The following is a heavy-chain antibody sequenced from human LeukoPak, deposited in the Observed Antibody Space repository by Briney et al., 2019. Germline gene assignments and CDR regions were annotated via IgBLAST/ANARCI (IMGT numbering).Heavy chain of an antibody. CDR2: IYTSGST. CDR3: ARDLGSRLDDAFDI. Sequence: PSETLSLTCTVSGDSISSYYWSWIRQPAGKGLEWIGRIYTSGSTNYNPSRKSRVTMAVATSKNKFSLKLSSVTAADTDVYYCARDLGSRLDDAFDISGPGTMVTVSS. CDR1: GDSISSYY. V-gene: IGHV4-4*07. D-gene: IGHD2-2*01. J-gene: IGHJ3*02.